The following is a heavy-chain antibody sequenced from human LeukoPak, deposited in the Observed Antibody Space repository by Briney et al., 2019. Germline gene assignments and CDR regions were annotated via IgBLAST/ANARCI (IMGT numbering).Heavy chain of an antibody. Sequence: PSETLSLTCTVSGDSISSRTYYWGWIRQPPGKGLEWIGSIYYSGSTFYNPSLTSRVTMSVDTSKNQFSLKLSSVTAADTAVYYCARVVVPAAGGDWFDPWGQGTLVTVSS. CDR1: GDSISSRTYY. CDR2: IYYSGST. J-gene: IGHJ5*02. V-gene: IGHV4-39*07. CDR3: ARVVVPAAGGDWFDP. D-gene: IGHD2-2*01.